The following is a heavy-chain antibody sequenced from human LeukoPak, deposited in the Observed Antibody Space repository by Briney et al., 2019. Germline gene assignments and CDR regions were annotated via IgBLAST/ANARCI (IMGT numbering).Heavy chain of an antibody. CDR2: ISYDGSNK. D-gene: IGHD1-7*01. Sequence: GGSLRLSCAASGFTFSSYGMHWVRQAPGKGLEWVAVISYDGSNKYYADSVKGRFTISRDNSKNTLYLQMNSLRAEDTAVYYCAREEERITGTTGEDYWGQGTLVTVSS. V-gene: IGHV3-30*03. J-gene: IGHJ4*02. CDR1: GFTFSSYG. CDR3: AREEERITGTTGEDY.